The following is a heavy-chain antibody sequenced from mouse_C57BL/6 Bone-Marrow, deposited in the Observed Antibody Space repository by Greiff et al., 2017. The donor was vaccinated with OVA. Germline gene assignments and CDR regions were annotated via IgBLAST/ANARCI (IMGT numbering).Heavy chain of an antibody. D-gene: IGHD1-1*01. V-gene: IGHV5-17*01. Sequence: EVQLVESGGGLVKPGGSLKLSCAASGFTFSDYGMHWVRQAPEKGLEWVAYISSGSSTIYYADTVKGRFTISRDNAKNTLFLQMTSLRSEDTAMYYCARYYGSSYGAYWGQGTLVTVSA. CDR2: ISSGSSTI. CDR1: GFTFSDYG. CDR3: ARYYGSSYGAY. J-gene: IGHJ3*01.